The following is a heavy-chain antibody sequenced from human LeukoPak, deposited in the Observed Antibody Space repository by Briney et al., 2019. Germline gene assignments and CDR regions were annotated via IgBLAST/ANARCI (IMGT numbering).Heavy chain of an antibody. D-gene: IGHD6-19*01. Sequence: QAGGSLRLSCAASGFTFSSYSMNWVRQAPGKGLEWVSYISSSSSTIYYADSVKGRFTISRDNAKNSLYLQMNSLRDEDTAVYYCARDRQRYSSGWNLYWGQGTLVTVSS. J-gene: IGHJ4*02. CDR3: ARDRQRYSSGWNLY. CDR1: GFTFSSYS. V-gene: IGHV3-48*02. CDR2: ISSSSSTI.